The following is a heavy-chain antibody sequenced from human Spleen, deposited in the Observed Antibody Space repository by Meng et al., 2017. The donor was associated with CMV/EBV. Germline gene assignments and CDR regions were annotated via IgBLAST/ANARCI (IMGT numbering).Heavy chain of an antibody. V-gene: IGHV4-59*08. CDR3: ARYRYCDSTDCYRYFDY. D-gene: IGHD2-2*01. CDR1: GGSISSYY. CDR2: IYYSGST. J-gene: IGHJ4*02. Sequence: SETLSLTCTVSGGSISSYYWSWIRQPPGKGLEWIGYIYYSGSTNYNPSLKSRVTISVDTSKNQFSLKLSSVTAADTAVYYCARYRYCDSTDCYRYFDYWGQGTLVTVSS.